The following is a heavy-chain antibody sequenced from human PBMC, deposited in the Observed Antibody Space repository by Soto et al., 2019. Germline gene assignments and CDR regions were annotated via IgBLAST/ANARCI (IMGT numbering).Heavy chain of an antibody. J-gene: IGHJ6*03. CDR2: ISGSGGST. Sequence: EVQLLESGGGLVQPGGSLRLSCAASGFTFSSYAMSWVRQAPGKGLEWVSAISGSGGSTYYADSVKGRFTISRDNSKNTLYLQMNSLRAEDTAVYYCAKIPLVAGTVFPSCYYYMDVWGKGTTVTASS. V-gene: IGHV3-23*01. CDR1: GFTFSSYA. D-gene: IGHD6-19*01. CDR3: AKIPLVAGTVFPSCYYYMDV.